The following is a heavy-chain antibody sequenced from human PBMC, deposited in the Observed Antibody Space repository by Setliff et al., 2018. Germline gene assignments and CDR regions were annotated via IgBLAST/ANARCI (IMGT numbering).Heavy chain of an antibody. CDR1: GGTFSSKA. D-gene: IGHD4-17*01. V-gene: IGHV1-69*13. J-gene: IGHJ5*02. CDR2: FIPSFGTA. Sequence: SVKVSCKASGGTFSSKAISWVRQAPGQGLEWMGGFIPSFGTANYAQKFQGRLTITADESTSTAYMELNSLRSEDTAIYYCARDSYGDNLPYNWFAPWGQGALVTVSS. CDR3: ARDSYGDNLPYNWFAP.